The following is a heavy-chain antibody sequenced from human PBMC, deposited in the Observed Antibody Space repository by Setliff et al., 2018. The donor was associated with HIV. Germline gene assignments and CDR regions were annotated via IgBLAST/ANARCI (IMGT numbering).Heavy chain of an antibody. D-gene: IGHD3-22*01. V-gene: IGHV3-53*01. CDR3: ARDRSSGYYYPDAFDI. Sequence: GGSLRLSCAASGFTVSSNYMSWVRQAPGKGLEWVSVIYSGGYTYYADSVMGRFTISRDNSKNTLYLQMNSLRAEDTAMYYCARDRSSGYYYPDAFDIWGQGTMVTVSS. J-gene: IGHJ3*02. CDR2: IYSGGYT. CDR1: GFTVSSNY.